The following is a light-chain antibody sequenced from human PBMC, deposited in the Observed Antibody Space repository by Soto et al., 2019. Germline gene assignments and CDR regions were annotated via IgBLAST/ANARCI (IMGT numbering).Light chain of an antibody. Sequence: QSVLTQPASVSGSPGQSITISCTGTSSDVGGYNYVSWYQQHPGKDPKLMIYEVSNWPSGVSNRFSGSKSGNTASLTISGLQAEDEADYYCSSYTSGSTLYVFGSGTKVTVL. J-gene: IGLJ1*01. CDR1: SSDVGGYNY. CDR2: EVS. CDR3: SSYTSGSTLYV. V-gene: IGLV2-14*01.